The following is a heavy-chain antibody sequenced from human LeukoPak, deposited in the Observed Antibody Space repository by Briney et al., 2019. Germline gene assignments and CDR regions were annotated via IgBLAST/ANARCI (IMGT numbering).Heavy chain of an antibody. Sequence: ASVKVSCKASGGTFSSYAISWVRQAPGQGLEWMGRINPNSGGTNYAQKFQGRVTMTRDTSISTAYMELSRLRSDDTAVYYCARVVGATFDYWGQGTLVTVSS. CDR3: ARVVGATFDY. V-gene: IGHV1-2*06. CDR2: INPNSGGT. J-gene: IGHJ4*02. CDR1: GGTFSSYA. D-gene: IGHD1-26*01.